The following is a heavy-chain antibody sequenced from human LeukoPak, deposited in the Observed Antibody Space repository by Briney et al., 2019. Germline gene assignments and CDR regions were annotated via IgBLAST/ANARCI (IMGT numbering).Heavy chain of an antibody. CDR3: AKWREGTMVYFDY. D-gene: IGHD3-10*01. V-gene: IGHV3-23*01. J-gene: IGHJ4*02. Sequence: GGSLRLSCAAPGFTFSSYAMTWVRPAPGKGLEWVSAISGSGHNTYYADSVKGRFTISRDNSKNTVYLQMSSLRAEDTALYYCAKWREGTMVYFDYWGQGTLVTVSS. CDR2: ISGSGHNT. CDR1: GFTFSSYA.